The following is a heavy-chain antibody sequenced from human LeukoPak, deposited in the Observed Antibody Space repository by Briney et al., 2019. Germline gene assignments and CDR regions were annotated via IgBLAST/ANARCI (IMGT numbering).Heavy chain of an antibody. J-gene: IGHJ4*02. D-gene: IGHD3-22*01. V-gene: IGHV1-18*01. Sequence: GASVKVSCKASGYTFTSYGISWVRQAPGHGLEWMGWISAYNGNTNYAQKLHGRVTMTTDTSTSTAYMELRSLRSDDTAVYYCAIVTYYYDSSGYLDYWGQGTLVTVSS. CDR2: ISAYNGNT. CDR1: GYTFTSYG. CDR3: AIVTYYYDSSGYLDY.